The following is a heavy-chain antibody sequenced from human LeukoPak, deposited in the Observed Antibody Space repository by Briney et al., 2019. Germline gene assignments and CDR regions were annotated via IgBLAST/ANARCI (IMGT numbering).Heavy chain of an antibody. Sequence: PGGSLRLSCAASGFTFSSYSMNRVRQAPGKGLEWVSSISSSSSYIYYADSVKGRFTISRDNAKNSLNLQMNSLRAEDTAVYYCARELTVSSAPFDYWGQGTLVTVSS. CDR1: GFTFSSYS. CDR3: ARELTVSSAPFDY. CDR2: ISSSSSYI. J-gene: IGHJ4*02. V-gene: IGHV3-21*01. D-gene: IGHD4-11*01.